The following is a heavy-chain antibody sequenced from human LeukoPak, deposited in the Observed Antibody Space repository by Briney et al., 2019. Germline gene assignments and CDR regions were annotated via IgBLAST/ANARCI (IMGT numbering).Heavy chain of an antibody. CDR1: GGSISSGDYY. CDR2: IYYSGST. J-gene: IGHJ4*02. CDR3: ASDLGGGSCYFDY. D-gene: IGHD2-15*01. Sequence: PSETLSLTCTVSGGSISSGDYYWSWIRQPPGKGLEWIGYIYYSGSTYYNPSLKSRVTISVDTSKNQFSLELSSVTAADTAVYYCASDLGGGSCYFDYWGQGTLVTVSS. V-gene: IGHV4-30-4*01.